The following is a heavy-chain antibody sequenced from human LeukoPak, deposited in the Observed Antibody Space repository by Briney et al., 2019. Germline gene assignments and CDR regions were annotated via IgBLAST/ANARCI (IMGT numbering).Heavy chain of an antibody. J-gene: IGHJ4*02. D-gene: IGHD3-3*01. CDR3: ARDQVGGITIFGVDPYYFDY. CDR1: GGSISSHF. V-gene: IGHV4-59*11. CDR2: IYYSGST. Sequence: PSETLSLTCTVSGGSISSHFWSWIRQPPGKGLGWIGYIYYSGSTNYNPSLKSRVTISVDTSKNQFSLKLSSVTAADTAVYYCARDQVGGITIFGVDPYYFDYWGQGTLVTVSS.